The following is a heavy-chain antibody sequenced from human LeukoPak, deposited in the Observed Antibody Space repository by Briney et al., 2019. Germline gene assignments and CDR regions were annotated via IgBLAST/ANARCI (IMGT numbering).Heavy chain of an antibody. V-gene: IGHV4-59*11. CDR1: GGSISRHY. Sequence: SETLSLTCTVSGGSISRHYWSWIRQPPGKGLEWIGFVYYDGSTNYNPSLKSRLSILVDPSKNQISLNLNSVTAADTAVDYWARGYYDIPTGRAFDFWGQGTRVTVSS. D-gene: IGHD3-9*01. J-gene: IGHJ5*01. CDR2: VYYDGST. CDR3: ARGYYDIPTGRAFDF.